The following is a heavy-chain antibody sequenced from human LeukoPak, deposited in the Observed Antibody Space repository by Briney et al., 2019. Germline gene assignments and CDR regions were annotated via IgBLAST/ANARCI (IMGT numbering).Heavy chain of an antibody. CDR3: ARAGGAHIVVVPAEADY. V-gene: IGHV3-33*01. CDR1: GFTFSSYG. Sequence: GSLRLSCAASGFTFSSYGMHWVRQAPGKGLEWVAVIWYDGSNKYYADSVKGRFTISRDNSKNTLYLQMNSLRAEDTAVYYCARAGGAHIVVVPAEADYWGQGTLVTVSS. D-gene: IGHD2-2*01. CDR2: IWYDGSNK. J-gene: IGHJ4*02.